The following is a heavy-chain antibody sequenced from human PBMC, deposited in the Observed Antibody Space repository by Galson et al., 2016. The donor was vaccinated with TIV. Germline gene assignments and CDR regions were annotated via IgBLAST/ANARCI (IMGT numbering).Heavy chain of an antibody. CDR2: INQDGSGT. CDR1: GLNYGASW. V-gene: IGHV3-7*01. Sequence: SLRLSCAASGLNYGASWMSWVRQAPGKGLEWVATINQDGSGTKYVNSVKGRLTISRDNTKSSLDLQMSSLRAEDTAVYHCARKVYYYDTSDMGWFDPWGQGTLVIVSS. CDR3: ARKVYYYDTSDMGWFDP. D-gene: IGHD3-22*01. J-gene: IGHJ5*02.